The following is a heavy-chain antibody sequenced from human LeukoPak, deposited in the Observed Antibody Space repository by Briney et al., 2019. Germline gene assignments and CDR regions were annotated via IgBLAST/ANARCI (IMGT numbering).Heavy chain of an antibody. D-gene: IGHD3-22*01. J-gene: IGHJ4*02. V-gene: IGHV3-23*01. CDR1: GFTLRSYA. Sequence: PGGSLRLSCVVSGFTLRSYAMSWVRQAPGKGLEWVSTISDSGGSTYYADSVKGRFTISRDNSKNTVYLQMNRLRAEDTAVYYCAKVVYYDGSEGLRAYFDYWGQGTLVTVSS. CDR2: ISDSGGST. CDR3: AKVVYYDGSEGLRAYFDY.